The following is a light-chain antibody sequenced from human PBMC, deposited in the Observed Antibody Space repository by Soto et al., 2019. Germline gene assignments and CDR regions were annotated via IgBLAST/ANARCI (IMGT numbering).Light chain of an antibody. CDR2: GAS. Sequence: DIVMTQSPDFLAVSLGERATFNCRSSQSILFNSNNKTYLTWYQQKPGQAPRLLIFGASKRATGIPDRFSGSGSGRDFTLTISGLEPEDFAVYYCQQYGSSPLISFGQGTRLEI. V-gene: IGKV3-20*01. CDR3: QQYGSSPLIS. J-gene: IGKJ5*01. CDR1: QSILFNSNNKTY.